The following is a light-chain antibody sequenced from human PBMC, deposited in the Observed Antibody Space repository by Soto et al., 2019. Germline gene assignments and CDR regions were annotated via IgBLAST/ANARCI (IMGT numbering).Light chain of an antibody. V-gene: IGKV1-39*01. CDR2: AAS. J-gene: IGKJ2*01. Sequence: DIQMTQSPSSLSASVGDRVTITCRPSQTISNYLNWYQQKPGKAPKFLIYAASTLQNGVHSRFSGRTAGADFTLTINGLQPEDFATYYCQQSYSFPYTLGQGTNLEI. CDR1: QTISNY. CDR3: QQSYSFPYT.